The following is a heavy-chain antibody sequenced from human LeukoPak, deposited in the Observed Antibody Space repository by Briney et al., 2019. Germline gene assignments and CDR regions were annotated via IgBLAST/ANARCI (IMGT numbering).Heavy chain of an antibody. CDR3: ARGDYVWGSYRLNWFDP. CDR1: GGSISNYV. D-gene: IGHD3-16*02. CDR2: INDSGNT. Sequence: SETLSLTCTVSGGSISNYVWSWIRQPPGKGLEWIGYINDSGNTKYNPSLESRVTISVDTSKNQFSLNLYSVTAADTAVYYCARGDYVWGSYRLNWFDPWGQGTLVTVSS. J-gene: IGHJ5*02. V-gene: IGHV4-59*01.